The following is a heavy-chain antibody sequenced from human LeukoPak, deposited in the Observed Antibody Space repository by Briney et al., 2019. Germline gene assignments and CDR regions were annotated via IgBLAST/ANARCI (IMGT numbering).Heavy chain of an antibody. CDR3: AKLVPAAGPTDFDY. V-gene: IGHV4-39*02. Sequence: PSETLSLTCTVSGGSISSTSYSWGWIRQPPGKGLEWIGNIHYTGTTYYNPSLKSRVTISVDTSNNHFSLKLSSVTAADTAVYYCAKLVPAAGPTDFDYWGQGTLVTVSS. D-gene: IGHD6-13*01. CDR1: GGSISSTSYS. J-gene: IGHJ4*02. CDR2: IHYTGTT.